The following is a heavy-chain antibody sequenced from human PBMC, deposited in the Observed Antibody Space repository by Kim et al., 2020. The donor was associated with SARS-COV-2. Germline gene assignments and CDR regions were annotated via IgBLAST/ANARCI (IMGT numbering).Heavy chain of an antibody. V-gene: IGHV1-18*01. J-gene: IGHJ6*02. CDR3: ARVSMGHSYYYGMDV. CDR1: GYTFTSYG. D-gene: IGHD3-16*01. Sequence: ASVKVSCKASGYTFTSYGISWVRQAPGQGLEWMGWISAYNGNTNYAQKLQGRVTMTTDTSTSTAYMELRSLRSDDTAVYYCARVSMGHSYYYGMDVWGQGTTVTVSS. CDR2: ISAYNGNT.